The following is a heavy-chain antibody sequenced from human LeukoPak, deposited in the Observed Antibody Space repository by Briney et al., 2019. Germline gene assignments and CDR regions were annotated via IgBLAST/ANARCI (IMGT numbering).Heavy chain of an antibody. CDR3: ARGFNPYYFDY. Sequence: SETLSLTCAVYGGSFSGYYWSWIRQPPGKGLEWIGEINHSGSTNYNPSLKSRVTISVDTPKNQFSLKLSSVTAADTAVYCCARGFNPYYFDYWGQGTLVTVSS. CDR1: GGSFSGYY. V-gene: IGHV4-34*01. CDR2: INHSGST. J-gene: IGHJ4*02.